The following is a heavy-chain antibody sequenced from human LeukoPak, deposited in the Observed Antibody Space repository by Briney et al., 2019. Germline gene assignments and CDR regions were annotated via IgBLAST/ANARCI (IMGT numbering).Heavy chain of an antibody. J-gene: IGHJ4*02. CDR2: IYPGDSDT. Sequence: GESLKISFKGSGYSFSIYWIGWVRQMPGKGLEWMGIIYPGDSDTRYSPSFQGQVTISADKSTSTAYLQWSSLKASDTAMYYCARVYDTFDWGQGTPVTVSS. CDR3: ARVYDTFD. V-gene: IGHV5-51*01. D-gene: IGHD3-3*01. CDR1: GYSFSIYW.